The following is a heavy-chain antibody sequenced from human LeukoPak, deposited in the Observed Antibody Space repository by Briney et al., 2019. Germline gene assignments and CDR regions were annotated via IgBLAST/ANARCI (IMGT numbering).Heavy chain of an antibody. CDR3: AKDTAFGVVITAFDY. J-gene: IGHJ4*02. CDR1: GFTVSSNY. V-gene: IGHV3-53*01. D-gene: IGHD3-3*01. CDR2: IYSGGST. Sequence: GGSLRLSCAASGFTVSSNYMSWVRQAPGKGLEWVSVIYSGGSTYYADSVKGRFTISRDNSKNTLYLQMNSLRAEDTAVYYCAKDTAFGVVITAFDYWGQGTLVTVSS.